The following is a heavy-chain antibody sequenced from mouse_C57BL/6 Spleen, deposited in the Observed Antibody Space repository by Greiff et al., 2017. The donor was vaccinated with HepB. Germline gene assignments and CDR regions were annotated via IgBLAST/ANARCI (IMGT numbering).Heavy chain of an antibody. J-gene: IGHJ4*01. CDR1: GFTFTDYY. D-gene: IGHD2-12*01. CDR3: ARYKPYDGAMDY. Sequence: EVKVVESGGGLVQPGGSLSLSCAASGFTFTDYYMSWVRQPPGEALEWLGFIRNKANGYTTEYSASVKGRFTISRDNSQSILYLQMNALRAEDSATYYCARYKPYDGAMDYWGQGTSVTVSS. CDR2: IRNKANGYTT. V-gene: IGHV7-3*01.